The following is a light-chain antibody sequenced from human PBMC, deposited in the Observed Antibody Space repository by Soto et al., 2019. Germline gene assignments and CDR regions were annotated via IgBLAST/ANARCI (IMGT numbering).Light chain of an antibody. Sequence: QSVLTQPPSVAGTPGQRVTISFSGGISNIGTNYVHWFQQLPGTAPKVLSNRDNQRPSGVPDRFSGSKSGTSASLAISGLRSEDEAEYYCAAWDDTVRSYVFGPGTKLTVL. J-gene: IGLJ1*01. V-gene: IGLV1-47*01. CDR1: ISNIGTNY. CDR3: AAWDDTVRSYV. CDR2: RDN.